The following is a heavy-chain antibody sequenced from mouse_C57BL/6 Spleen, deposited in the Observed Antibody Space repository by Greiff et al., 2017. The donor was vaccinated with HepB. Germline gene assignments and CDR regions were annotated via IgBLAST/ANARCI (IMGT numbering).Heavy chain of an antibody. CDR2: INPNNGGT. Sequence: EVQLQQSGPELVKPGASVKISCKASGYTFTDYYMNWVKQSHGKSLEWIGDINPNNGGTSYNQKFKGKATLTVDKSSSTAYMELRSLTSEDSAVYYCARIGSGNYLDPYWGQGTLVTVSA. J-gene: IGHJ3*01. CDR3: ARIGSGNYLDPY. V-gene: IGHV1-26*01. CDR1: GYTFTDYY. D-gene: IGHD2-1*01.